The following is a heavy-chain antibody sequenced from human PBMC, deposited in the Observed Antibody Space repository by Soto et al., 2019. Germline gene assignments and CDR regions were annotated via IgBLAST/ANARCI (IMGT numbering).Heavy chain of an antibody. CDR3: AKVAYDILTGYYTHIYYFDY. CDR1: GFTFSSYA. V-gene: IGHV3-23*01. J-gene: IGHJ4*02. Sequence: GGSLRLSCAASGFTFSSYAMSWVRQAPGKGLEWVSAISGSGGSTYYADSVKGRFTISRDNSKNTLYLQMNSLRAEDTAVYYCAKVAYDILTGYYTHIYYFDYWGQGTLVTVSS. CDR2: ISGSGGST. D-gene: IGHD3-9*01.